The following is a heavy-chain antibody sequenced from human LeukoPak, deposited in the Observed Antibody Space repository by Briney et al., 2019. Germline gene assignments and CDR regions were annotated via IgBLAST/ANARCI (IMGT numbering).Heavy chain of an antibody. D-gene: IGHD5-18*01. CDR2: ISGSGGIT. CDR3: AKDNGWLWYED. J-gene: IGHJ4*02. CDR1: EFSVGSNY. V-gene: IGHV3-23*01. Sequence: GGSLRLSCAASEFSVGSNYMTWVRQAPGKGLEWVSGISGSGGITYYADSVKGRFTISRDNSKNTMFLEMISLTADDTAVYYCAKDNGWLWYEDWSQGIRVTVSS.